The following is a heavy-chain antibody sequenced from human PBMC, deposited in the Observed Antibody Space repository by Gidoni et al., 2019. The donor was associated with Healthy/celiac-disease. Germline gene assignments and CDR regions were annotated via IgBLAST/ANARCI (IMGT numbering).Heavy chain of an antibody. CDR3: AGGYSSGHKKNYYYYYGMDV. J-gene: IGHJ6*02. V-gene: IGHV4-4*07. CDR2: IYTSGST. CDR1: GGSISRYS. D-gene: IGHD6-19*01. Sequence: QVQLQESGPGLVKPSETLSLTCMVSGGSISRYSWSWIRLPAGKGLEWIGRIYTSGSTNYNPSLKSRVTMSVDTSKNQFSLKLSSVTAADTAVYYCAGGYSSGHKKNYYYYYGMDVWGQGTTVTVSS.